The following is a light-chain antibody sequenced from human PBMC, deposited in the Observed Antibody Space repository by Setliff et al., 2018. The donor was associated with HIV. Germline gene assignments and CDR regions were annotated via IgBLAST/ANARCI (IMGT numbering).Light chain of an antibody. CDR1: SSDVGGYNY. CDR2: GVS. J-gene: IGLJ2*01. CDR3: SSYAGNNNVI. Sequence: QSALTQPPSASGSPGQSVTISCTGTSSDVGGYNYVSWYQHHPGRAPKLMIYGVSTRPSGVSDRFSGSKSGNTASLTVSGLQAEDEADYYCSSYAGNNNVIFGGGTKVTVL. V-gene: IGLV2-8*01.